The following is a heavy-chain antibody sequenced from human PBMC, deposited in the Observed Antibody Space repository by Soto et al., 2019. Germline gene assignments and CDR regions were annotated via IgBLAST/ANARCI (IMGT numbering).Heavy chain of an antibody. Sequence: EVQLVESGGGLVKPGGSLRLSCAASGFTFSSYSMNWVRQAPGKGLEWVSSISSSSSYIYYADSVKGRFTISRDNAKNSLYLQMNSLRAEDTAVYYCARDPQNLWESGDYWGQGTLVTVSS. V-gene: IGHV3-21*01. J-gene: IGHJ4*02. D-gene: IGHD1-26*01. CDR2: ISSSSSYI. CDR1: GFTFSSYS. CDR3: ARDPQNLWESGDY.